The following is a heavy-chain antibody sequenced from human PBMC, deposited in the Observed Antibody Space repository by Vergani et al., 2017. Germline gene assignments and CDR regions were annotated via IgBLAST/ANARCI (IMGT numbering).Heavy chain of an antibody. CDR3: AKDQAVAGHYYYYGMDV. J-gene: IGHJ6*02. CDR1: GFTFSSYG. V-gene: IGHV3-33*06. Sequence: QVQLVESGGGVVQPGRSLRLSCAASGFTFSSYGMHWVRQAPGKGLEWVAVIWYDGSNKYYADSVKGRFTISRDNSKNTLYLQMNSLRAEDTAVYYCAKDQAVAGHYYYYGMDVWGQGTTVTVSS. D-gene: IGHD6-19*01. CDR2: IWYDGSNK.